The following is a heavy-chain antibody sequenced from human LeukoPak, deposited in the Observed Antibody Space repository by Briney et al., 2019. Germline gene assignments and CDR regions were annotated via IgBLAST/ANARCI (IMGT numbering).Heavy chain of an antibody. D-gene: IGHD6-19*01. Sequence: GGSLRLSCAASGFTFSSYAMHWVRQAPGKGLEWVAVISYDGSNKYYADSVKGRFTISRDNSKNTLYLQMNSLRAEDTAVYYCATTVAGYYFDYWGQGTLVTVSS. CDR3: ATTVAGYYFDY. V-gene: IGHV3-30*04. CDR2: ISYDGSNK. CDR1: GFTFSSYA. J-gene: IGHJ4*02.